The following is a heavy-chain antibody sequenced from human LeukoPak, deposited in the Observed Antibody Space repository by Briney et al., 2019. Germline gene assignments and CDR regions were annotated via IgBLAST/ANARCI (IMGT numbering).Heavy chain of an antibody. J-gene: IGHJ4*02. V-gene: IGHV1-2*02. Sequence: GASVKVSCKASGYTFTGYYMHWVRQAPGQGLEWMGWINPNSGGTNYAQKFQGRVTMTRDTSISTAYMELSRLRSDDTAVYYCARTDYCSSTSCYWAARPFDYWGQGTLVTVSS. D-gene: IGHD2-2*01. CDR3: ARTDYCSSTSCYWAARPFDY. CDR1: GYTFTGYY. CDR2: INPNSGGT.